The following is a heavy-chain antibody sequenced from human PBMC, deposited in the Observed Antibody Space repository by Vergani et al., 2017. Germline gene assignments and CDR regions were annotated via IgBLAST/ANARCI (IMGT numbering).Heavy chain of an antibody. CDR2: IWYDGRNK. CDR3: ARDLRLMYNRFDP. CDR1: GFTFGSFG. Sequence: QVHLVESGGGVVQPGRSLRLSCAASGFTFGSFGMHWVRQAPGKGLEWVAVIWYDGRNKQYADSVKGRFTVSRDNSQSTLYLQMNSLRAEDTAMYYCARDLRLMYNRFDPWGQGTLVTVSS. D-gene: IGHD3-3*01. V-gene: IGHV3-33*01. J-gene: IGHJ5*02.